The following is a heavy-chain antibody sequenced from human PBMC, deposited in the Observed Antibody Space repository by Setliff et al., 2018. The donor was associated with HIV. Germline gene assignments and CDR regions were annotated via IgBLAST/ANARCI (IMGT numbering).Heavy chain of an antibody. J-gene: IGHJ3*02. Sequence: AASVKVSCKASGGTFSSYAISWVRQAPGQGLEWMGGIIPILGIANYAQKFQGRVTITADKSTSTAYMELSSLRSEDTAVYYCARDPLYDSSGFPSELGAFDIWGQGTMVTVSS. CDR2: IIPILGIA. CDR3: ARDPLYDSSGFPSELGAFDI. CDR1: GGTFSSYA. V-gene: IGHV1-69*10. D-gene: IGHD3-22*01.